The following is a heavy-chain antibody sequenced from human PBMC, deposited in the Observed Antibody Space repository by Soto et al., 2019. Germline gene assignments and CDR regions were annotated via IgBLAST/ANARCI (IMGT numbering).Heavy chain of an antibody. Sequence: EVQLLESGGGLVQPGGSLRLSCTASGFTFSSYAMSWVRQAPGKGLEWVSAISGSGGSTYYADSVKGRFTISRDNSKNTLYLQMNSLRAEDTAVYYCAKGRYCGKRYYYGMDVWGQGTTVTVSS. V-gene: IGHV3-23*01. CDR3: AKGRYCGKRYYYGMDV. J-gene: IGHJ6*02. CDR2: ISGSGGST. D-gene: IGHD2-21*01. CDR1: GFTFSSYA.